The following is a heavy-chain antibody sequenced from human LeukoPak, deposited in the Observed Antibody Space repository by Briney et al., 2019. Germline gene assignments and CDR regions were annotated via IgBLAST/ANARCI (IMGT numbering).Heavy chain of an antibody. V-gene: IGHV4-34*01. Sequence: SETLSLTCAVYGGSFSGYYWSWIRQPPGKGLEWIGEINHSGSTNYNPSLKSRVTISVDTSKNRFSLKLSSVTAADTAVYYCARTPGIAAAGGSPDYWGQGTLVTVSS. CDR2: INHSGST. J-gene: IGHJ4*02. CDR3: ARTPGIAAAGGSPDY. D-gene: IGHD6-13*01. CDR1: GGSFSGYY.